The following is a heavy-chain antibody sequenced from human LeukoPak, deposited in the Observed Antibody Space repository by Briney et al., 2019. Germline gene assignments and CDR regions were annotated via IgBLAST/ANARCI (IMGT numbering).Heavy chain of an antibody. CDR2: IYYSGSA. J-gene: IGHJ4*02. CDR3: TRQVGSYSPFDY. CDR1: GGSLSPYY. D-gene: IGHD1-26*01. V-gene: IGHV4-59*08. Sequence: TSETLSLTCIVSGGSLSPYYWSWLRQPPGKGLEWIGYIYYSGSANYNPSLKSRVTISVDTSKNQFSLKLSSVTAADTAVYYCTRQVGSYSPFDYWGQGTLVTVSS.